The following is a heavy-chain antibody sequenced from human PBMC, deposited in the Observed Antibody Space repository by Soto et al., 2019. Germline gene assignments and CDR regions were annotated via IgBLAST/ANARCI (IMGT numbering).Heavy chain of an antibody. Sequence: PGGSLRLSCAGSGLTFRNDWLSCVRQAPGKGLEWVANINQDGSERYYVDSVRGRFTISRDNVENSLYLQLNSLRPEDTAVYYCAVYGYGVSAAAYWGQGTLVTVSS. V-gene: IGHV3-7*03. J-gene: IGHJ4*02. CDR1: GLTFRNDW. CDR3: AVYGYGVSAAAY. D-gene: IGHD4-17*01. CDR2: INQDGSER.